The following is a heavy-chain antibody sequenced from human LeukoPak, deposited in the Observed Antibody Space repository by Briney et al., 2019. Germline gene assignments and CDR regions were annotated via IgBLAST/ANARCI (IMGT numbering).Heavy chain of an antibody. CDR2: IYSGGST. V-gene: IGHV4-61*02. CDR3: AREGSIYYYDSSGYLGY. D-gene: IGHD3-22*01. CDR1: GDSTSSGPYY. Sequence: SQTLSLTCTVSGDSTSSGPYYWSWIRQPAGKGLEWIRRIYSGGSTSYNPSLKSRVTISVDTSKNQFSLKLSSVTAADTAVYYCAREGSIYYYDSSGYLGYWGQGTLVTVSS. J-gene: IGHJ4*02.